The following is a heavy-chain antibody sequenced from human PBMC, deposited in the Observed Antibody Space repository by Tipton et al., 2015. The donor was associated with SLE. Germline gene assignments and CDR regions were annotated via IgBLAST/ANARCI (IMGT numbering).Heavy chain of an antibody. J-gene: IGHJ5*02. CDR3: AKDRRQLGP. D-gene: IGHD6-13*01. Sequence: SLRLSCAASGFTFSSSAMTWVRQAPGKGLEWVSSIHSSSGTTYYADSVKGRFTISRDNSQNTLYLEMNTLRAEDTAVYYCAKDRRQLGPWGQGTLVSVSS. V-gene: IGHV3-23*01. CDR2: IHSSSGTT. CDR1: GFTFSSSA.